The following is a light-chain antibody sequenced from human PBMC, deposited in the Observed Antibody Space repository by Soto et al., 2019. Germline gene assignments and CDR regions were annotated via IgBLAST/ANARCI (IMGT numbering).Light chain of an antibody. CDR2: DAS. CDR3: QQYGNYPYT. J-gene: IGKJ2*01. CDR1: QGITDR. V-gene: IGKV1-16*01. Sequence: DLQMTQSPSSLSASVGDRVTLTCRASQGITDRLTWFQQKPGEAPQSLIYDASTLQYGVPSRFSGGGSGTDFTLTNSSLQPEDSATYYCQQYGNYPYTFGLRTKLEIK.